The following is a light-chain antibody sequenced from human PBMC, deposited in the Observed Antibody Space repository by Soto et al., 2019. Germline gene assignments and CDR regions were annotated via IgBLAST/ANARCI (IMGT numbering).Light chain of an antibody. CDR2: EVT. CDR1: SDDVGAYKY. CDR3: SSYAGRNNPLLV. J-gene: IGLJ1*01. Sequence: QSALTQPASLSGSPGQSITISCTGTSDDVGAYKYVSWYQQYPGKAPKLMIFEVTKRPSGVPDRFSGSKSGNTASLTVSGLQAEDEADYFCSSYAGRNNPLLVFGTGTKVTVL. V-gene: IGLV2-8*01.